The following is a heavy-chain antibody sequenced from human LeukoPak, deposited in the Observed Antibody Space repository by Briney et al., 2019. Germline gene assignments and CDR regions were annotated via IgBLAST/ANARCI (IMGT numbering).Heavy chain of an antibody. CDR3: VRGGGVIPSFDY. V-gene: IGHV4-30-4*01. D-gene: IGHD2-21*01. Sequence: SQTLSLTCTVSGGSISSGDYYWSWIRQPPGKGLEWIGYIYYSGSTYYNPSLKSRVTISVDTSKNQFSLKLSSVTAADTAVYYWVRGGGVIPSFDYWGQGTLVTVSS. J-gene: IGHJ4*02. CDR2: IYYSGST. CDR1: GGSISSGDYY.